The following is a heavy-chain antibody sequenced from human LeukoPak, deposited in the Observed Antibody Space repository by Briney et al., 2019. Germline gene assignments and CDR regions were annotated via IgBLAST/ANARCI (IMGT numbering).Heavy chain of an antibody. Sequence: PGGSLRLSCAASGFTFSSYSMNWVRQAPGKGLEWVSYISSSSSNIYYADSVKGRFSISRDNAKNSLYLQMNSLRAEDTAVYYCARDPYGARSEPDYWGQGTLVTVSS. V-gene: IGHV3-48*01. CDR1: GFTFSSYS. CDR3: ARDPYGARSEPDY. D-gene: IGHD4-17*01. J-gene: IGHJ4*02. CDR2: ISSSSSNI.